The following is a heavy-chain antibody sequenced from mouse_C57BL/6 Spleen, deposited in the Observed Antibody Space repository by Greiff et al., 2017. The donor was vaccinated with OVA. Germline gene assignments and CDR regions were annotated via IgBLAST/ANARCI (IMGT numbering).Heavy chain of an antibody. CDR3: TFYDYDGVLDY. CDR1: GFNIKDYY. V-gene: IGHV14-2*01. Sequence: VTLKESGAELVKPGASAKLSCTASGFNIKDYYMHWVKQRTEQGLEWIGRIDPEDGETKYAPKFQGKATITADTSSNTAYLQLSSLTSEDTAVYYCTFYDYDGVLDYWGQGTTLTVSS. J-gene: IGHJ2*01. CDR2: IDPEDGET. D-gene: IGHD2-4*01.